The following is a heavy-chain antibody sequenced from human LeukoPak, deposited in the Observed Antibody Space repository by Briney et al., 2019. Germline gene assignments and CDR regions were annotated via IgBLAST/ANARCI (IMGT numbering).Heavy chain of an antibody. V-gene: IGHV4-34*01. CDR3: ARGRPLGYCSSTSCPYDAFDI. D-gene: IGHD2-2*01. Sequence: SETLSLTCAVYGGSFSGYYWSWIRQPPGKGLEWIGEINHSGSTNYNPSLKSRVTISVDTSKNQFSLKLSSVTAADTAVYYCARGRPLGYCSSTSCPYDAFDIWGQGTMVTVSS. CDR2: INHSGST. CDR1: GGSFSGYY. J-gene: IGHJ3*02.